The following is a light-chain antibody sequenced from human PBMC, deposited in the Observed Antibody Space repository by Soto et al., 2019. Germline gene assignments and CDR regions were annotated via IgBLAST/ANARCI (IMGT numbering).Light chain of an antibody. CDR1: QSVRSNY. V-gene: IGKV3-20*01. Sequence: EIVLKQSPDTRSLSPGERATLSCRASQSVRSNYLAWYQQKPGQAPRFLIYDASSRATGIPDRFSGSGSGTDFTLTISRLEPEDFAVYYCQQYGSTPLTFGGGTKVDIK. J-gene: IGKJ4*01. CDR2: DAS. CDR3: QQYGSTPLT.